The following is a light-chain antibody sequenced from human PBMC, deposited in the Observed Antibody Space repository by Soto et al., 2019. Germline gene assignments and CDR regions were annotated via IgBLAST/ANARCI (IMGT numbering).Light chain of an antibody. CDR1: QSVSSK. J-gene: IGKJ1*01. Sequence: EVMMSQSLATLSVSPGEGATLSCRASQSVSSKLAWYQQKPGQAPRLLIYGASTRATGIPARFSGSGSGTEFTLIISSLQSEDSAVYYCQQYNNWPRTFGQGTKVDIK. CDR2: GAS. CDR3: QQYNNWPRT. V-gene: IGKV3-15*01.